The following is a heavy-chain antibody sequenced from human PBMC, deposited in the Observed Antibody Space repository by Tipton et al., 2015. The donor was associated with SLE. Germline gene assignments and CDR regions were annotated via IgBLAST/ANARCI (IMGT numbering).Heavy chain of an antibody. CDR3: ASTVGATTFDY. J-gene: IGHJ4*02. D-gene: IGHD1-26*01. V-gene: IGHV4-34*01. CDR2: IYHSGST. Sequence: TLSLTCAVYGGSFSGYYWSWIRQPPGKGLEWIGSIYHSGSTFYNPSLKSRVTMSVDTSKNQFSLKLSSVTAADTAVYYCASTVGATTFDYWGQGTLVTVSS. CDR1: GGSFSGYY.